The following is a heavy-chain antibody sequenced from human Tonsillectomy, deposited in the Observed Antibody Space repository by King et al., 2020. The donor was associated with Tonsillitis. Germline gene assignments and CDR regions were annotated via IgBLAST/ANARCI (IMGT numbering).Heavy chain of an antibody. CDR1: GDSISSSTYY. D-gene: IGHD4-17*01. V-gene: IGHV4-39*01. Sequence: QLQESGPGLVKPSETLSLACTVSGDSISSSTYYWGWIRQPPGKGLEWIWRIYYSGSTYYNPSLKSRVTISVDTPKNQFSLKLSSVTAADTAVYYCARLGGVRDSDYGGGFDYWGQGTLVTVSS. CDR3: ARLGGVRDSDYGGGFDY. CDR2: IYYSGST. J-gene: IGHJ4*02.